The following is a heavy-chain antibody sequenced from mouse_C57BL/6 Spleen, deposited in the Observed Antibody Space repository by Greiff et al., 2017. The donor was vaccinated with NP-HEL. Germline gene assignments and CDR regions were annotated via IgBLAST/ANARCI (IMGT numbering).Heavy chain of an antibody. CDR1: GYTFTDYY. V-gene: IGHV1-26*01. Sequence: VQLQQSGPELVKPGASVKISCKASGYTFTDYYMNWVKQSHGKSLEWIGDINPNNGGTSYNQKFKGKATLTVDKSSSTAYMELRSLTSEDSAVYYCARKDYGNAWFAYWGQGTLVTVSA. J-gene: IGHJ3*01. CDR3: ARKDYGNAWFAY. D-gene: IGHD2-1*01. CDR2: INPNNGGT.